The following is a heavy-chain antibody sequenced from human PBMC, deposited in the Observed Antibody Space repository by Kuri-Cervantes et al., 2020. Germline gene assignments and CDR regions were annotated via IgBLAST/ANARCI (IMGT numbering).Heavy chain of an antibody. D-gene: IGHD6-19*01. CDR2: IYYSGST. Sequence: SETLSLTCTVSGGSMRSYYWGWIRQPPGKGLEWIGSIYYSGSTYYNPSLKSRVTISVDTSKNQFSLTLNSVTAADTALYYCARRVAGSSADQWGQGTLVTVSS. J-gene: IGHJ4*02. CDR3: ARRVAGSSADQ. CDR1: GGSMRSYY. V-gene: IGHV4-39*01.